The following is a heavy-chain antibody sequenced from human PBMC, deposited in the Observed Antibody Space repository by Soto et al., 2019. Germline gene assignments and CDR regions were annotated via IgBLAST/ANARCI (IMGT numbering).Heavy chain of an antibody. J-gene: IGHJ4*02. Sequence: PGGSLRLSCAASGFTFSSYGMHWVRQAPGKGLEWVAVISYDGSNKYYADSVKGRFTISRDNSKNTLYLQMNSLRAEDTAVYYCAKAITMIVVVRGVDYWGQGTLVTVSS. CDR1: GFTFSSYG. CDR2: ISYDGSNK. V-gene: IGHV3-30*18. CDR3: AKAITMIVVVRGVDY. D-gene: IGHD3-22*01.